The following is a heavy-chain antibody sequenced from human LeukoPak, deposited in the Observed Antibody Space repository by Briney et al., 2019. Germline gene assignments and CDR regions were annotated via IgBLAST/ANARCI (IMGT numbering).Heavy chain of an antibody. CDR1: GYTFTDYY. J-gene: IGHJ4*02. Sequence: GASVKVSCKASGYTFTDYYMHWVQQAPGKGLEWMGRVDPEDGETIYAEKFQGRVTITADTSTDTAYMELSSLRSEDTAVYYCATLKEQLLPFDYWGQGTLVTVSS. V-gene: IGHV1-69-2*01. D-gene: IGHD6-6*01. CDR2: VDPEDGET. CDR3: ATLKEQLLPFDY.